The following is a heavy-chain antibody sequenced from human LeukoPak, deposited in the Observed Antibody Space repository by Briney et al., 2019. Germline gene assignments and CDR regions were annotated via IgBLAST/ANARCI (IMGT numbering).Heavy chain of an antibody. D-gene: IGHD7-27*01. J-gene: IGHJ4*02. CDR2: INHSGST. CDR1: GGSFSGYY. CDR3: ARVGDWGEIDY. V-gene: IGHV4-34*01. Sequence: PSETLSLTCAVYGGSFSGYYWSWIRQPPGKGLEWIGEINHSGSTNYNPSLKSRVTISVDTSKNQFSLKLSSVTAADTAVYYCARVGDWGEIDYWGQGTLVTVSS.